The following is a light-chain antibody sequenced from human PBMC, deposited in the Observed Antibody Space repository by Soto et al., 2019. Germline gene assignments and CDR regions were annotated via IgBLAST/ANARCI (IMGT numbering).Light chain of an antibody. V-gene: IGLV1-40*01. CDR3: QSYDSSMSGVV. Sequence: QSVLTQPPSVSGSPGPRVTISCTLSSSNIGAGYDVHWYQQLPGTAPKLLIYGNSNHRSGVPDPVSVSKSGTSASLSITGLQAEYEADDDCQSYDSSMSGVVFGGGTKLTVL. CDR1: SSNIGAGYD. CDR2: GNS. J-gene: IGLJ2*01.